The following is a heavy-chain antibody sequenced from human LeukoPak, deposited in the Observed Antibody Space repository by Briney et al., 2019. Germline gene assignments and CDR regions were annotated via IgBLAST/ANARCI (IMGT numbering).Heavy chain of an antibody. CDR1: GFTFSSFA. Sequence: GGSLRLSRVASGFTFSSFAMNWVRQAPGKGLEWVSTMSGDATSTYYADSVKGRFTISRDNSKNTLYLQMNSLRAEDTAVYYCAKRTSGSSWYSSDYWGQGTLVTVSS. D-gene: IGHD6-13*01. V-gene: IGHV3-23*01. CDR2: MSGDATST. J-gene: IGHJ4*02. CDR3: AKRTSGSSWYSSDY.